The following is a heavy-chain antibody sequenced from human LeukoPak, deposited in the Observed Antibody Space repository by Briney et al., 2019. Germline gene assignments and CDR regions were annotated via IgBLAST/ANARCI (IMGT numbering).Heavy chain of an antibody. D-gene: IGHD3-10*01. J-gene: IGHJ6*03. Sequence: GGSLRLSCAASGFTFNDYYMSWIRQAPGEGLEWISYISGSGDRIYYADSVKGRFTISRDNAKNSLYLQLNSLRAEDTAVYYCARDVSAYYGYYMDVWGKGTTVTVSS. V-gene: IGHV3-11*01. CDR1: GFTFNDYY. CDR2: ISGSGDRI. CDR3: ARDVSAYYGYYMDV.